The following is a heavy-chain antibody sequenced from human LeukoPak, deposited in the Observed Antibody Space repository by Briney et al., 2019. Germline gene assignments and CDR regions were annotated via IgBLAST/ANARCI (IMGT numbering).Heavy chain of an antibody. J-gene: IGHJ4*02. CDR3: ARVPAGNSGYVYYFDY. V-gene: IGHV4-30-4*07. CDR1: GGSISSGGHS. CDR2: IYNSGKT. D-gene: IGHD5-12*01. Sequence: PSETLSLTCAVSGGSISSGGHSWSWIRQPPGEGLEWIGYIYNSGKTYYNPSLKSRVTISVDTSNTQFSLKLSSVPAADTAVYYCARVPAGNSGYVYYFDYWGQGTLVTVSS.